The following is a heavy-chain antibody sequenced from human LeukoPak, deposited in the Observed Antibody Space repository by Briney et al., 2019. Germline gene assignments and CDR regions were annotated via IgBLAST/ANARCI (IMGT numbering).Heavy chain of an antibody. J-gene: IGHJ4*02. CDR3: ARDLNMGWLVRFDY. CDR1: GYSISSGYY. Sequence: SETLSLTCTVSGYSISSGYYWGWIRQPPGKGLERIGTIYHSGATYYNPSLKSRVTISVDTSKNQFSLKLTSVTAADTAVYYCARDLNMGWLVRFDYWGQGTRVTVSS. V-gene: IGHV4-38-2*02. CDR2: IYHSGAT. D-gene: IGHD6-19*01.